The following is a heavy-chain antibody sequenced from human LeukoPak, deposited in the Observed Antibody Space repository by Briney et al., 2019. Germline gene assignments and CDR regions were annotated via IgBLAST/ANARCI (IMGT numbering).Heavy chain of an antibody. CDR2: ISYSGTT. J-gene: IGHJ4*02. CDR1: GGSVSSGRYY. V-gene: IGHV4-61*01. D-gene: IGHD3-16*02. Sequence: SETLSLTCTVSGGSVSSGRYYWSRIRQPPGEGLECIGYISYSGTTNYNPSLKSRVTISVDTSSNQFSLNLSSVTAADTAVYYCAIARIGDYVWGSYRPQGFGYWGQGTLVTVSS. CDR3: AIARIGDYVWGSYRPQGFGY.